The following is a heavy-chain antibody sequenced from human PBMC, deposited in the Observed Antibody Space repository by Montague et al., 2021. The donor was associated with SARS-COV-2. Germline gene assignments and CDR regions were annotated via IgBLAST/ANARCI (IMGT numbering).Heavy chain of an antibody. D-gene: IGHD3-10*01. CDR1: GFSFSSYG. J-gene: IGHJ6*02. CDR2: TWYDGSNK. Sequence: SLRLSCAASGFSFSSYGMHWVRQAPGKGLEWVAATWYDGSNKYXXXSXXXRFXISRDNSKNTLSLQLNSLRAEATAVSYCAKDHQNYYGSGSYYNYYYNGMDVWGQGTTVTVSS. CDR3: AKDHQNYYGSGSYYNYYYNGMDV. V-gene: IGHV3-33*06.